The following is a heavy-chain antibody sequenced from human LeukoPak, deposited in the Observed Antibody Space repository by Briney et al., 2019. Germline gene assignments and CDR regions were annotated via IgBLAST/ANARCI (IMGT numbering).Heavy chain of an antibody. J-gene: IGHJ4*02. Sequence: GGSLRLSCAASGFTFSSYSMNWVPQAPGKGLEWVSSISSSSSYIYYADSVKGRFTISRDNAKNSLYLQMNSLRAEDTAVYYCARADGSGWYGVDYWGQGTLVTVSP. CDR1: GFTFSSYS. V-gene: IGHV3-21*01. CDR2: ISSSSSYI. D-gene: IGHD6-19*01. CDR3: ARADGSGWYGVDY.